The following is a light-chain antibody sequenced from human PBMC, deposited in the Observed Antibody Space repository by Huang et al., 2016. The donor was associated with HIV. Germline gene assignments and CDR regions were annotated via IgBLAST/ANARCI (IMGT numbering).Light chain of an antibody. Sequence: EIVMTQSPATLSVSPGERATLSCRASQSVSSNLAWYQQKPGQAPRLLIYGASTRATGSPVRFSGSGSGTEFTLTISSLQSEDFAVYYCQQYNNWPPFTFGPGTKVDIK. V-gene: IGKV3-15*01. CDR2: GAS. CDR1: QSVSSN. CDR3: QQYNNWPPFT. J-gene: IGKJ3*01.